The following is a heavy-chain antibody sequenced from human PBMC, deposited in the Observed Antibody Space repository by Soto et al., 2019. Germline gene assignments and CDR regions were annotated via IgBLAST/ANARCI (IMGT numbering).Heavy chain of an antibody. J-gene: IGHJ6*02. V-gene: IGHV1-46*01. CDR2: IDPSGGST. CDR1: GYTFTGYY. Sequence: ASVKVSCKASGYTFTGYYMHWVRQAPGQGLEWMGIIDPSGGSTSYAQKFQGRVTMTRDTSTSTVYMELSSLRSEDTAVYYCARNYDSSGYYRYYYYGMDVWGQGTTVTVSS. D-gene: IGHD3-22*01. CDR3: ARNYDSSGYYRYYYYGMDV.